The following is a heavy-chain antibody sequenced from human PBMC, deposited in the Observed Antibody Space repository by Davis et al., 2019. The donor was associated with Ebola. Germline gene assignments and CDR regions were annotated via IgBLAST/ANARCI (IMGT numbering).Heavy chain of an antibody. CDR3: AVLGLELQQITDY. CDR1: RFTFSSYS. Sequence: GGSLRLSCAASRFTFSSYSMNWARQAPGKGLEWVSSISSSSSTIYYADSVKGRFTISRDNAKNSLYLQMNSLRAEDTAVYYCAVLGLELQQITDYWGQGTLVTVSS. D-gene: IGHD1-7*01. V-gene: IGHV3-48*04. J-gene: IGHJ4*02. CDR2: ISSSSSTI.